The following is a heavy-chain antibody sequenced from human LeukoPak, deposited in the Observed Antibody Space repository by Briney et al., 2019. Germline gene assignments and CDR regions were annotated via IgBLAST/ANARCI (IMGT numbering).Heavy chain of an antibody. V-gene: IGHV1-69*05. D-gene: IGHD4-11*01. CDR2: IIPIFGTA. CDR1: GGTFSSYA. J-gene: IGHJ3*02. CDR3: ARARDYSIDDAFDI. Sequence: SVKVFCKASGGTFSSYAISWVRQAPGQGLEWMGGIIPIFGTANYAQKFQGRVTITTDESTSTAYMELSSLRSEDTAVYYCARARDYSIDDAFDIWGQGTMVTVSS.